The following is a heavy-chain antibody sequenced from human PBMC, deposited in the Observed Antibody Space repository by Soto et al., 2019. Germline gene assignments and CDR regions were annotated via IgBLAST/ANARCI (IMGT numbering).Heavy chain of an antibody. CDR2: ISAYNGNT. D-gene: IGHD5-12*01. J-gene: IGHJ3*02. CDR3: ASDWDSGYDWPSAFDI. CDR1: GYTFTSYG. V-gene: IGHV1-18*04. Sequence: QVQLVQSGAEVKKPGASVKVCCKASGYTFTSYGISWVRQAPGQGLEWMGWISAYNGNTNYAQKLQGRVTMTTDTSTSTAYMELRSLRSDDTAVYYCASDWDSGYDWPSAFDIWGQGTMVTVSS.